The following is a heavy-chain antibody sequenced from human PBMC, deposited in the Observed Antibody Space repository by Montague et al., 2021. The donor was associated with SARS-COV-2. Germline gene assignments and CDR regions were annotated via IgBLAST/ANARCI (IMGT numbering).Heavy chain of an antibody. Sequence: SETLSLTCTVSGGSVSSGSYYWSWIRQPPGKRLEWIGYINYSGSTNYNPSLKSRVTISVDVSRNQFSLKLRSVTAADTAIYYCARPGRAPFHYAMDVWGQGTTVTVSS. J-gene: IGHJ6*02. V-gene: IGHV4-61*01. CDR1: GGSVSSGSYY. CDR3: ARPGRAPFHYAMDV. CDR2: INYSGST. D-gene: IGHD2/OR15-2a*01.